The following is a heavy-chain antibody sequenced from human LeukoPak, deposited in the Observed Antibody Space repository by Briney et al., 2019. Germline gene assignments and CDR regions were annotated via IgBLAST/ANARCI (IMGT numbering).Heavy chain of an antibody. V-gene: IGHV4-38-2*02. CDR2: IYHSGST. J-gene: IGHJ4*02. Sequence: SETLSLTCAVSGYSTSSGYYWGWIRQPPGKGLEWIGSIYHSGSTYYNPSLKSRVTISVDTSKNQFSLKLSSVTAADTAVYYCARDRSGYGNWGQGTLVTVSS. D-gene: IGHD5-12*01. CDR1: GYSTSSGYY. CDR3: ARDRSGYGN.